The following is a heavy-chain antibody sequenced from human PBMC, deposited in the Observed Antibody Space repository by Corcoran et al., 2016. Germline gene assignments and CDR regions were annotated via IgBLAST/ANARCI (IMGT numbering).Heavy chain of an antibody. Sequence: QVQLVQSGAEVKKPGSSVKVSCKASGGTFSSYAISWVRQAPGQGLEWMGGIIPIFGTANYAQKFQGRVTITADESTSTAYMELSSLRSEDTAVYYCAGKDTAMVKDYYYYGMDVWGQGTTVTVSS. CDR2: IIPIFGTA. CDR1: GGTFSSYA. CDR3: AGKDTAMVKDYYYYGMDV. J-gene: IGHJ6*02. V-gene: IGHV1-69*01. D-gene: IGHD5-18*01.